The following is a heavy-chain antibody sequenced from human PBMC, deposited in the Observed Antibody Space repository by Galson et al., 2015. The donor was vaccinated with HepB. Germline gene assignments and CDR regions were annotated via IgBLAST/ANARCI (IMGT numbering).Heavy chain of an antibody. D-gene: IGHD5-24*01. CDR3: ARSGGDGYNVNFDY. V-gene: IGHV1-2*04. Sequence: SVKVSCKASGYTFTGYHMHWVRQAPGQGLEWMGWINPNSGGTNYAQKFQGWVTMTRDTSISTAYMELSKLRSDDTAVYYCARSGGDGYNVNFDYWGQGTLVTVSS. J-gene: IGHJ4*02. CDR2: INPNSGGT. CDR1: GYTFTGYH.